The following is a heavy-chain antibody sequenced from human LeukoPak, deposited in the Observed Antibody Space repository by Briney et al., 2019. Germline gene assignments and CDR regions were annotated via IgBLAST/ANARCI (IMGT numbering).Heavy chain of an antibody. CDR2: IAGSGGIT. CDR3: AKDYSDILSPFDS. D-gene: IGHD3-9*01. V-gene: IGHV3-23*01. J-gene: IGHJ4*02. Sequence: GGSLRLSCTASGFTFSSFAMSWVRQAPGKGLEWVSSIAGSGGITNYADSVKGRFTISRDNSKNTLYLQMNSLRAEDTAVYYCAKDYSDILSPFDSWGQGTLVTVSS. CDR1: GFTFSSFA.